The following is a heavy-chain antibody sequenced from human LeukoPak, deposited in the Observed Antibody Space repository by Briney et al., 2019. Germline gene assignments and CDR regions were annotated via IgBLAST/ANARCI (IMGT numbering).Heavy chain of an antibody. J-gene: IGHJ6*03. D-gene: IGHD3-10*01. V-gene: IGHV3-30*02. Sequence: GGSLTLSCAASGFTFNNYGMHWVRQAPGKGLEWVAFIQYNGNNQYYADSVKGRFTISRDNSKNTLYLQMSSLKGADTAVYYCAKDSAFYYIDVWGKGTTVIISS. CDR3: AKDSAFYYIDV. CDR2: IQYNGNNQ. CDR1: GFTFNNYG.